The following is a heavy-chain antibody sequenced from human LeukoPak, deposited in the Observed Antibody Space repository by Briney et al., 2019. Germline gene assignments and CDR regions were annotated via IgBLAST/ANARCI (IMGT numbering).Heavy chain of an antibody. CDR1: GFTFSSYN. J-gene: IGHJ4*02. D-gene: IGHD3-16*01. V-gene: IGHV3-23*01. Sequence: RPGGSLRLSCAASGFTFSSYNMNWVRQAPGKGLEWVSAISGSDSGTYYADSVKGRFTISRDNSKSTLYLQMNSLRAEDTAVYYCAKDELWLINWGQGTLVTVSS. CDR2: ISGSDSGT. CDR3: AKDELWLIN.